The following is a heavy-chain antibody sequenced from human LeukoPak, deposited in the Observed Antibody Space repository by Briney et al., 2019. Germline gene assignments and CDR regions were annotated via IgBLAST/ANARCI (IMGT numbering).Heavy chain of an antibody. V-gene: IGHV3-48*03. Sequence: GGSLRLSCAASGFTFSSYEMNWVRQAPGKGLEWVSYISSSGSTIYYADSVKGRFTISGDNAKNSLYLQMNSLRAEDTAVYYCARDRNGGNCLFDYWGQGTLVTVSS. CDR3: ARDRNGGNCLFDY. CDR2: ISSSGSTI. J-gene: IGHJ4*02. CDR1: GFTFSSYE. D-gene: IGHD4-23*01.